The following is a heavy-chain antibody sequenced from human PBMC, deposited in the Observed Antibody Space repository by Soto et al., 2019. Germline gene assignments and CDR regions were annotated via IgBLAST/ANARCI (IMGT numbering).Heavy chain of an antibody. V-gene: IGHV4-39*01. D-gene: IGHD1-26*01. J-gene: IGHJ4*02. CDR1: GGSISSSSYY. CDR2: IYYSGST. CDR3: ARHGIVGATTDRSFDY. Sequence: SETLSLTCTVSGGSISSSSYYWGWIRQPPGKGLEWIGSIYYSGSTYYNPSLKSRVTISVDTSKNQFSLKLSSVTAADTAVYYCARHGIVGATTDRSFDYWGQGTLVTVSS.